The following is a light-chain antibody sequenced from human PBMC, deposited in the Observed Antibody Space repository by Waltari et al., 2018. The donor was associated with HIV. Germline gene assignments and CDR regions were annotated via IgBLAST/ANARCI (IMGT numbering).Light chain of an antibody. Sequence: SYELTQAPSLAVSPGQTAGITCSGDKGADTCASGYQQKPRRSPPLVIYQDNSRSSGVPQRFSCSHSANAATLTTSGTQAMDEADYFCQAWTSRTAWVIFGGGTKLTV. CDR1: KGADTC. CDR2: QDN. J-gene: IGLJ2*01. CDR3: QAWTSRTAWVI. V-gene: IGLV3-1*01.